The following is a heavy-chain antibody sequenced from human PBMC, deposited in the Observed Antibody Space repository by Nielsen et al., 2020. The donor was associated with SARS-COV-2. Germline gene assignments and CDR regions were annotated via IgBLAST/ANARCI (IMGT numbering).Heavy chain of an antibody. CDR1: GYTLTELS. Sequence: ASVKVSCKVSGYTLTELSMHWVRQAPGKGLEWMGGFDPEDGETIYAQKFQGRVTMTEDTSTDTAYMELSSLRSEDTAVYYCATDLVQYPPWGCWGQGTLVTVSS. CDR2: FDPEDGET. J-gene: IGHJ4*02. D-gene: IGHD4-11*01. V-gene: IGHV1-24*01. CDR3: ATDLVQYPPWGC.